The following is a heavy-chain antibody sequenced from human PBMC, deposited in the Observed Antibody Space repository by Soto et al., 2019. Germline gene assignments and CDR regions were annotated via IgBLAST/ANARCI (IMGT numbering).Heavy chain of an antibody. J-gene: IGHJ4*02. CDR1: GFTFSSYD. CDR2: IRGSGGST. V-gene: IGHV3-23*01. D-gene: IGHD3-9*01. CDR3: ARDFMGYFDYFDY. Sequence: PGGSLRLSCAASGFTFSSYDMSWVRQAPGQGLEWVSAIRGSGGSTFYADSVKGRFTISRDNAKKSLYLQMNSLIAEDMAVYYCARDFMGYFDYFDYWGQGTLVTVSS.